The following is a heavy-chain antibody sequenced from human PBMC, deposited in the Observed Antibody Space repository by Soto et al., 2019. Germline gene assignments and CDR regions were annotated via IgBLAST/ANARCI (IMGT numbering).Heavy chain of an antibody. V-gene: IGHV4-39*01. CDR3: ALTYYYDSRRNAFDI. CDR2: IFYSGST. CDR1: GGSISSSACY. D-gene: IGHD3-22*01. Sequence: PSETLSLTCTVSGGSISSSACYWGWIRQPPGKGLEWIGIIFYSGSTYYNPSLKSRVTVSVDTSKNQFSLKLSSVTAADTAVYYCALTYYYDSRRNAFDIWGQGTIVTV. J-gene: IGHJ3*02.